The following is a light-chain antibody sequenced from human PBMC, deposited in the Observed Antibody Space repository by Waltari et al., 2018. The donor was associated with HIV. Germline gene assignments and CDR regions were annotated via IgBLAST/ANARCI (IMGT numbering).Light chain of an antibody. Sequence: DIQLTQSTPSLSASVGDRVTITCRASQDVSNYLAWFQQKPGEPPKSRIYAASSLQSGVPSKFSGSGAGTHFALTISSLQPEDFATYYCQQYRAYPLTFGGGTNVE. V-gene: IGKV1-16*02. CDR3: QQYRAYPLT. CDR1: QDVSNY. J-gene: IGKJ4*01. CDR2: AAS.